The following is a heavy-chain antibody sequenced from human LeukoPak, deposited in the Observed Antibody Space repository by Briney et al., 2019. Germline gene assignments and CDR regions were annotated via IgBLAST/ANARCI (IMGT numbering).Heavy chain of an antibody. CDR2: IWYDGSNK. V-gene: IGHV3-33*06. CDR3: AKDLAGAGNLGFDY. J-gene: IGHJ4*02. Sequence: GRSLRLSCAASGFTFTTYGMHWVRQAPGKALEWVAVIWYDGSNKYYADSVKGRFTISRDNSKNTLYLQMNSLRAEDTALYYCAKDLAGAGNLGFDYWGQGTLVTVSS. CDR1: GFTFTTYG. D-gene: IGHD4-23*01.